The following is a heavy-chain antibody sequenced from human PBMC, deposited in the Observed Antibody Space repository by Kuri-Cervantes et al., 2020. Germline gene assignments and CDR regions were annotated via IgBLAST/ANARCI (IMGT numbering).Heavy chain of an antibody. CDR2: IYYSGST. CDR1: GGSISSGGYY. Sequence: SCTVSGGSISSGGYYWSWIRQHPGKGLEWIGYIYYSGSTYYNPSLKSRVTISVDTSKNQFSLKLSSVTAADTAVYYCARAARSSGTYYNWFDPWGQGTLVTVSS. CDR3: ARAARSSGTYYNWFDP. D-gene: IGHD3-22*01. J-gene: IGHJ5*02. V-gene: IGHV4-31*02.